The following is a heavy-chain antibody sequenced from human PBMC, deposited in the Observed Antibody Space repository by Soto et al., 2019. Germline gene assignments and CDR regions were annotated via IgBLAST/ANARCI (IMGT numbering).Heavy chain of an antibody. V-gene: IGHV3-23*01. CDR3: AKDARLGTMIVVVMINAFDI. CDR2: ISGSGGST. CDR1: GFTFSSYA. D-gene: IGHD3-22*01. Sequence: GGSLRLSCAASGFTFSSYAMSWVRQAPGKGLEWVSAISGSGGSTYYADSVKGRFTISRDNSKNTLYLQMNSLRAEDTAVDYCAKDARLGTMIVVVMINAFDIWGQGTMVTVSS. J-gene: IGHJ3*02.